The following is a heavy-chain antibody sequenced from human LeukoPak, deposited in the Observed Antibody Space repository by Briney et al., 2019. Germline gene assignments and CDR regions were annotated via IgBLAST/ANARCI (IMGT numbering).Heavy chain of an antibody. Sequence: ASVKVSCKASGYTFATYGISWVRQAPGQGLEWMGWISAYNGNTNYVQKFQGRVTMTTDTSTSTAYLELRSLRSDDTAVYYCAKDGVGGCSGGSCYASYWAFDYWGQGTLVTVSS. CDR3: AKDGVGGCSGGSCYASYWAFDY. J-gene: IGHJ4*02. CDR1: GYTFATYG. D-gene: IGHD2-15*01. V-gene: IGHV1-18*01. CDR2: ISAYNGNT.